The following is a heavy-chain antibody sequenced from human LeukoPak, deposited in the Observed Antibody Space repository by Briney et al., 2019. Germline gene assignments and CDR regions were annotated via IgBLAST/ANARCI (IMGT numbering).Heavy chain of an antibody. CDR1: GFTFSSYA. V-gene: IGHV3-23*01. CDR3: AKDLAHYDISNGYYRGSFDY. J-gene: IGHJ4*02. D-gene: IGHD3-9*01. Sequence: GGSLRLSCAASGFTFSSYAMSWVRQAPGKGLEWVSAISGSGGSTYYADSVKGRFTISRDNSKNTLYLQMNSLRAEDTAVYYCAKDLAHYDISNGYYRGSFDYWGQGTLVTVSS. CDR2: ISGSGGST.